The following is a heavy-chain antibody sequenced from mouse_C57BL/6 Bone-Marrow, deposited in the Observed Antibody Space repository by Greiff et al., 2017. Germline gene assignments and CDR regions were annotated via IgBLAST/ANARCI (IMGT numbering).Heavy chain of an antibody. V-gene: IGHV1-15*01. CDR1: GYTFTDYE. D-gene: IGHD1-1*01. CDR3: TPSSYDFDY. CDR2: IDPETGGT. J-gene: IGHJ2*01. Sequence: QVQLQQSGAELVRPGASVTLSCKASGYTFTDYEMHWVKQTPVHGLEWIGAIDPETGGTAYNQKFKGKAILTADKSSRAAYMELRSLTSEDSAVYYCTPSSYDFDYWGQGTTLTVSS.